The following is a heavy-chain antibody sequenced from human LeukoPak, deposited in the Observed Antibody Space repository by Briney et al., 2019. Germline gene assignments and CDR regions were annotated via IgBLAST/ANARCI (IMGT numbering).Heavy chain of an antibody. V-gene: IGHV3-30*18. CDR2: VSYDGHKK. D-gene: IGHD3-16*01. CDR1: GFAFSAYA. Sequence: PGMSLRLSCAASGFAFSAYAIHWVRQSPGKGLEWVAAVSYDGHKKYYPNSVKGRFTISRDNAKNSLYLQMNSLRTEDMALYYCAKGGGGRLIYYYYMDVWGKGTTVTVSS. CDR3: AKGGGGRLIYYYYMDV. J-gene: IGHJ6*03.